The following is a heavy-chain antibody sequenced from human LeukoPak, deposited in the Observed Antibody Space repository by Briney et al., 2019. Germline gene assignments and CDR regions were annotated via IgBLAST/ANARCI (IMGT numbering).Heavy chain of an antibody. CDR2: ISPDGRNI. Sequence: GGSLRLSCAASGFSLSDYWMNWVRQVPGKGPVWVSHISPDGRNIAYADSVKGRFTISRDSAKNTLYLQMNSLRVEDPAIYYCVRDGRGRTPYDCWGQGTLVTVSS. V-gene: IGHV3-74*01. CDR3: VRDGRGRTPYDC. CDR1: GFSLSDYW. J-gene: IGHJ4*02. D-gene: IGHD2-15*01.